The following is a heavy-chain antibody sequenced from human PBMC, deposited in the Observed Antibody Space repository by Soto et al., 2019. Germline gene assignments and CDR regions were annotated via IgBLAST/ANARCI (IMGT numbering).Heavy chain of an antibody. CDR1: GGSFSGYY. Sequence: SETLALTCAVYGGSFSGYYWSWIRQPPGKGLEWIGEINHSGSTNYNPSLKSRVTISVDTSKNQFSLKLRSVTAADTAVYYCASSKYYDFWSGYYSNTPNYYYYGMAVWGQGTTVTVSS. CDR3: ASSKYYDFWSGYYSNTPNYYYYGMAV. J-gene: IGHJ6*02. D-gene: IGHD3-3*01. V-gene: IGHV4-34*01. CDR2: INHSGST.